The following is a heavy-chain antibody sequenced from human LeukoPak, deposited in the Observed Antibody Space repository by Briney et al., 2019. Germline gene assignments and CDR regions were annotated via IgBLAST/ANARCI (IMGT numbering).Heavy chain of an antibody. CDR2: ISGSGGST. Sequence: PGGSLRLSCAASGFTFSSYAMSWVRQAPGKGLEWVSAISGSGGSTYYADSVKGRFTISRDNSKNTLYLQMNSLRAEDTAVYYCAKDSLNTLMVSPTFDYWGQGTLVTVSS. CDR1: GFTFSSYA. D-gene: IGHD5-18*01. CDR3: AKDSLNTLMVSPTFDY. V-gene: IGHV3-23*01. J-gene: IGHJ4*02.